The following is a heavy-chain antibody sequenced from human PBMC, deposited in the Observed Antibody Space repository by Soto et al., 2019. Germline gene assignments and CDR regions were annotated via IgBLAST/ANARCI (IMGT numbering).Heavy chain of an antibody. V-gene: IGHV4-39*01. D-gene: IGHD3-22*01. CDR1: GGSFNSSTYL. J-gene: IGHJ6*02. CDR3: ARHGGGYYGYYGMDV. Sequence: SETLSLTCTVSGGSFNSSTYLWGWIRQPQGKGLEWIGSIYYSGSTYYNPSLKSRVTISVDTPKNHFSLQLSSVTAADTAVYDWARHGGGYYGYYGMDVWGQGTTVTVSS. CDR2: IYYSGST.